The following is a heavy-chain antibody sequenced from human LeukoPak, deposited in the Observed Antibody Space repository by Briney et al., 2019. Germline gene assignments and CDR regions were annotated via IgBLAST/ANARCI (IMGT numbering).Heavy chain of an antibody. Sequence: ASVKVSCKASGYTFTEYYIHWVRQAPGQGLEWMGWINPNSGGTNYAEKFQGRVTMTRGTSISTAYMELSRLRSDDTAVYYCARVSSEPMGATDYWGQGTLVTVSS. CDR2: INPNSGGT. CDR3: ARVSSEPMGATDY. V-gene: IGHV1-2*02. D-gene: IGHD1-14*01. CDR1: GYTFTEYY. J-gene: IGHJ4*02.